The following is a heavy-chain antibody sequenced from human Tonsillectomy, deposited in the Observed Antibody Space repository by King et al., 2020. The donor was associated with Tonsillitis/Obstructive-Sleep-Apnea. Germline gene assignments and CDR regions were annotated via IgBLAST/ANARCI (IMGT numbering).Heavy chain of an antibody. J-gene: IGHJ4*02. V-gene: IGHV3-9*01. CDR2: ISWNGGTI. CDR1: GFTFDDYA. Sequence: VQLVESGGGLVQPGRSLRLSCAASGFTFDDYAMHWVRQPPGKGLEWVSGISWNGGTIIYADSVKGRFTISRDNAKNSLYLQMNSLGPEDTAFYYCAKVERDYCSTTSCQFDYRGQGTLVTVSS. CDR3: AKVERDYCSTTSCQFDY. D-gene: IGHD2-2*01.